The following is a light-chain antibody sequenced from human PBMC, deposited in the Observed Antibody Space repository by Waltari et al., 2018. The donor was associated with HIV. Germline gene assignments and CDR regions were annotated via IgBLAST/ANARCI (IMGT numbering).Light chain of an antibody. Sequence: QSALTQPASVSGSPGQSITISCTGTSSNLVSCYQQHPGKAPKLIIYEVSKRPSGVSDRFSASKSGNTASLTISGRQAEDEADYHCCSYVGVVNSFVLFGGGTKLTVL. V-gene: IGLV2-23*02. J-gene: IGLJ2*01. CDR2: EVS. CDR1: SSNL. CDR3: CSYVGVVNSFVL.